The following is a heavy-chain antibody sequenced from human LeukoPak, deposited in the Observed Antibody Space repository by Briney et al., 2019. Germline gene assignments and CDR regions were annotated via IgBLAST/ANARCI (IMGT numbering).Heavy chain of an antibody. CDR1: GFTFSRFW. CDR2: IKEDGSEK. V-gene: IGHV3-7*01. J-gene: IGHJ3*02. Sequence: PGGSLRLSCAASGFTFSRFWMSWVRQAPGKGLEWVANIKEDGSEKYYVDSVKGRFTISRDNAKNSVFLQMNSVRTEDTAVYYCARPTTVTTISADAFDIWGQGTMVTVSS. CDR3: ARPTTVTTISADAFDI. D-gene: IGHD4-17*01.